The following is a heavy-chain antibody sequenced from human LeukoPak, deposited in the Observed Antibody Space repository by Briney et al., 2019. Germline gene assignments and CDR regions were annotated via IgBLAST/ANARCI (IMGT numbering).Heavy chain of an antibody. Sequence: GGSLRLSCAASGFTFSTYWMSWVRQAPGKGLEWVANIKQDGSEKYYVDSVKGRFTISRDNAKNSPYLQMNSLRAEDTAMYYCARDSAGNDYWGQGTLVTVSS. CDR1: GFTFSTYW. D-gene: IGHD6-13*01. V-gene: IGHV3-7*01. CDR2: IKQDGSEK. CDR3: ARDSAGNDY. J-gene: IGHJ4*02.